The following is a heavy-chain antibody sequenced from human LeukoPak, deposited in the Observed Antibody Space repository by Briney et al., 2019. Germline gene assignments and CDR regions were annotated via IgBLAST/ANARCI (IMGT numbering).Heavy chain of an antibody. CDR1: GFTFSNYA. Sequence: GGSLRLSCAASGFTFSNYAMSWVRQAPGKGLEWVSAISGSGGSTYYADSVKGRFTISRDNAKNSLYLQMNSLRAEDTAVYYCARRYYFDSSGYYYWGQGTLVTVSS. CDR2: ISGSGGST. V-gene: IGHV3-23*01. J-gene: IGHJ4*02. CDR3: ARRYYFDSSGYYY. D-gene: IGHD3-22*01.